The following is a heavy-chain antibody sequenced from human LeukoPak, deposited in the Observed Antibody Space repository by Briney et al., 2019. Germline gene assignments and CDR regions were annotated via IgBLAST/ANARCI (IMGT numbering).Heavy chain of an antibody. CDR1: GFTFSNHF. D-gene: IGHD3-9*01. CDR2: IGPNGAST. J-gene: IGHJ4*02. CDR3: VKDLTGTWSFDY. V-gene: IGHV3-64D*06. Sequence: GGSLRLSCSTSGFTFSNHFMHWVRQAPGKGLEYAPSIGPNGASTLYADSVKGRFTISRDNSKNALYLQLTSLRLEDTALYYCVKDLTGTWSFDYWGQGTLVTVSS.